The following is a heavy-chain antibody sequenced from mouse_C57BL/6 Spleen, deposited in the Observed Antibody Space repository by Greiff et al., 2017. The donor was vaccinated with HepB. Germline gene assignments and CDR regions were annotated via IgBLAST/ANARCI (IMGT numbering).Heavy chain of an antibody. Sequence: QVQLQQPGAELVMPGASVKLSCKASGYTFTSYWMHWVKQRPGQGLEWIGEIDPSDSYTNYNQKFKGKSTLTVDKSSSTAYMQLSSLTSEDSAVYYCASFFGYYFDYWGQGTTLTVSS. V-gene: IGHV1-69*01. CDR3: ASFFGYYFDY. CDR2: IDPSDSYT. CDR1: GYTFTSYW. J-gene: IGHJ2*01. D-gene: IGHD2-2*01.